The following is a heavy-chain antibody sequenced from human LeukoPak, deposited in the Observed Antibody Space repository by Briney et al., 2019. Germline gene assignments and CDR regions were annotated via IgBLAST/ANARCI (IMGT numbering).Heavy chain of an antibody. D-gene: IGHD2/OR15-2a*01. CDR2: ISYDGSNK. V-gene: IGHV3-30*18. CDR3: AKDLPRHDYFFGYGAFDT. Sequence: GGSLRLSCAASGFTFSSYGMHWVRKAPGKGLEWVAVISYDGSNKYYADSVKGRFTISRDNSKNTLYLQMNSLRAEDTAVYYCAKDLPRHDYFFGYGAFDTWGQGTMVTVSS. J-gene: IGHJ3*02. CDR1: GFTFSSYG.